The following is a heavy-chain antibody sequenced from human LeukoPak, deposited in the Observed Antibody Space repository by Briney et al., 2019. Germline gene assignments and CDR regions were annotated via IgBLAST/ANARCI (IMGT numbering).Heavy chain of an antibody. V-gene: IGHV4-39*07. CDR2: IYYSGST. Sequence: SETLSLTCTVSGGSISSSSYYWGWLRQPPGKGLEWIGSIYYSGSTYYNPSLKSRVTISVDTSKNQFSLKLSSVTAADTAVYYCAKTSGYVPRGVDYWGQGTLVTVSS. CDR1: GGSISSSSYY. J-gene: IGHJ4*02. CDR3: AKTSGYVPRGVDY. D-gene: IGHD3-22*01.